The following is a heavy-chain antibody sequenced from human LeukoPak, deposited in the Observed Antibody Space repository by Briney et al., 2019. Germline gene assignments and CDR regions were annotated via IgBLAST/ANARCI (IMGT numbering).Heavy chain of an antibody. CDR3: ARKDYDSSGYYSAFDQ. Sequence: GGSLRLSCAASGFTFSSYSMNWVRQAPGKGLEWVSSIRSSSSYIYYAESVKGRFTISRDNAKNSLYLQMNSLRAEDTAVYYCARKDYDSSGYYSAFDQWGQGTLVTVSS. CDR2: IRSSSSYI. V-gene: IGHV3-21*01. J-gene: IGHJ4*02. D-gene: IGHD3-22*01. CDR1: GFTFSSYS.